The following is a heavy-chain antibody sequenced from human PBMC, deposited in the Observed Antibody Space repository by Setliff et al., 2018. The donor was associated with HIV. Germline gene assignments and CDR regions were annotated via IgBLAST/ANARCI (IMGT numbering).Heavy chain of an antibody. Sequence: PSETLSLTCTVSGGSISSYYWSWIRQPPGKGLEWIGHIYTSGSTNYNPSLKSRVSMSVDKSKSQFSVKLTSVTAADTAVYYCARGHCSGTNCYGVDYYGMDVWGQGTTVTVSS. CDR3: ARGHCSGTNCYGVDYYGMDV. CDR2: IYTSGST. V-gene: IGHV4-4*07. D-gene: IGHD2-2*01. J-gene: IGHJ6*02. CDR1: GGSISSYY.